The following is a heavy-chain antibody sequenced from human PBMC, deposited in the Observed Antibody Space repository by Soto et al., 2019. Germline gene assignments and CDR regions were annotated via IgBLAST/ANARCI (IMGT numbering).Heavy chain of an antibody. CDR2: LDQDGSER. D-gene: IGHD3-16*01. CDR1: GFTFSSYW. Sequence: EVQLVESGGGLVQAGGAPRLFFGASGFTFSSYWMTWVPRPPGKGLEWVANLDQDGSERYYVDSVRGRFTISRDNAKNSLYLQMNSLRAEDTAVYYCVCGGNFFVYWGQGTLVTVSP. CDR3: VCGGNFFVY. J-gene: IGHJ4*02. V-gene: IGHV3-7*01.